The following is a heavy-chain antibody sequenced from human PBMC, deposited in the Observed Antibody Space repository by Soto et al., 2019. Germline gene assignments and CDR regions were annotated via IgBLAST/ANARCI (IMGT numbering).Heavy chain of an antibody. CDR2: IYPGGAT. CDR1: GFSVSAKY. J-gene: IGHJ1*01. CDR3: ARAGPPAHPVGLW. V-gene: IGHV3-53*01. Sequence: PGGSLRLSCTVSGFSVSAKYMSWVRQAPGTGLEWVSSIYPGGATYYSDSVKGRFTISRDTSRNTMYLQMNSLYGEDTAVYYCARAGPPAHPVGLWWG. D-gene: IGHD3-10*01.